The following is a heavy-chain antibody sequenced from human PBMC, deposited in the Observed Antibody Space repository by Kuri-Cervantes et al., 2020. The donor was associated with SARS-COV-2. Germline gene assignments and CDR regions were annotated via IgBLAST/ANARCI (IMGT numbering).Heavy chain of an antibody. V-gene: IGHV4-30-4*08. CDR1: GGSISSGDYY. CDR3: ARGRMRIVVVIPNREAARFDY. J-gene: IGHJ4*02. Sequence: SETLSLTCTVSGGSISSGDYYWSWIRQPPGKGLEWIGYIYYSGSTYYNPSLKSRVTISVDTSKNQFSLKLSSVTAADTAVYYCARGRMRIVVVIPNREAARFDYWGQGTLVTVSS. CDR2: IYYSGST. D-gene: IGHD3-22*01.